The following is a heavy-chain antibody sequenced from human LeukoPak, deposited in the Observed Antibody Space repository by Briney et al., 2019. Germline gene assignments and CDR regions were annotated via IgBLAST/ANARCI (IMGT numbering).Heavy chain of an antibody. CDR1: GFTVSSNY. J-gene: IGHJ3*02. V-gene: IGHV3-53*01. CDR3: ARVFIEVSGTDAFDT. CDR2: IYSGGST. D-gene: IGHD6-19*01. Sequence: GGSLRLSCAASGFTVSSNYMSWVRQAPGKGLEWVSVIYSGGSTYYADSVKGRFTISRDNSKNTLYLQMNSLRAEDTAVYYCARVFIEVSGTDAFDTWGQGTMVTVSS.